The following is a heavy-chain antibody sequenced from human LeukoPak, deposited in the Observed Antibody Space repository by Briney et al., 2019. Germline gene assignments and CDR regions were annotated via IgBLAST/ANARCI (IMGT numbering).Heavy chain of an antibody. CDR1: GFTFSSYA. V-gene: IGHV3-30*14. J-gene: IGHJ4*02. Sequence: PGGSLRLSCAASGFTFSSYAMHWVRQAPGKGLEWVAVISYDGSNKYYADSVKGRFTISRDNSKNTLYLQMNSLRAEDTAVYYCAKDVRDGIKGDGGYWGQGTLVTVSS. D-gene: IGHD5-24*01. CDR2: ISYDGSNK. CDR3: AKDVRDGIKGDGGY.